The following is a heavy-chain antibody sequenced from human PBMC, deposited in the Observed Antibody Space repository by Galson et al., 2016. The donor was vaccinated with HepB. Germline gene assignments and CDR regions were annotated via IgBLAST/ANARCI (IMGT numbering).Heavy chain of an antibody. Sequence: SLRLSCAASEFTFTGYAMSWVRQAPGKGLEWVSSINNSGGRTHYADSVKGRFTISRDNSKNTLFLQMNSLRAEDTALYYCAKDRWTGQLLPHGFDYWGQGTLVTVSS. D-gene: IGHD6-6*01. J-gene: IGHJ4*02. CDR1: EFTFTGYA. CDR2: INNSGGRT. CDR3: AKDRWTGQLLPHGFDY. V-gene: IGHV3-23*01.